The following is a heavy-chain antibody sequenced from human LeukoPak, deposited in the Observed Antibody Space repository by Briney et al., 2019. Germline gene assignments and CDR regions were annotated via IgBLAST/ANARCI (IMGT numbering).Heavy chain of an antibody. CDR3: ARALLWFGEPSHIDY. CDR2: ITAYNDNT. D-gene: IGHD3-10*01. V-gene: IGHV1-18*01. CDR1: GYTFTSYG. J-gene: IGHJ4*02. Sequence: ASVKVSCKASGYTFTSYGISWVRQAPGQGLEWMGWITAYNDNTNYAQKLLGRVTMTTDTSTSTAYMELRSLRSDDTAVYYCARALLWFGEPSHIDYWGQGTLVTASS.